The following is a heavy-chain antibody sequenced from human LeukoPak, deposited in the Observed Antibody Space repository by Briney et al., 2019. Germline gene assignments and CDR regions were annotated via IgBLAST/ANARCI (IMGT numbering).Heavy chain of an antibody. D-gene: IGHD3-16*02. CDR2: IFSSGST. CDR1: GGSISSYF. V-gene: IGHV4-4*07. CDR3: VAHRGDNWFDP. J-gene: IGHJ5*02. Sequence: PSETLSLTCTVSGGSISSYFWSWIRLPAGKGLEWIGRIFSSGSTNYNPSLKGRVTMSVDTSKNQFYLNLSSVTAADTAMYYCVAHRGDNWFDPWGQGTLVTVSS.